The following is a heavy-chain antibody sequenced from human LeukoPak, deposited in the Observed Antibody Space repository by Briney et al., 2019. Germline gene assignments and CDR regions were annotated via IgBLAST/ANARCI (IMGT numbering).Heavy chain of an antibody. CDR1: GFTFSSYS. Sequence: PGGSLRLSCAASGFTFSSYSMNWVRQAPGKGLEWVSSISSSSSYIYYADSVKGRSTISRDNAKNSLYLQMNSLRAEDTAVYYCASSVGVAAGTDYWGQGTLVTVSS. D-gene: IGHD6-13*01. CDR3: ASSVGVAAGTDY. V-gene: IGHV3-21*01. J-gene: IGHJ4*02. CDR2: ISSSSSYI.